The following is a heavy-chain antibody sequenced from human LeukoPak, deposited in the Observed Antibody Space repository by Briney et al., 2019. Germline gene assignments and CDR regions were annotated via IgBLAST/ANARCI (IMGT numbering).Heavy chain of an antibody. D-gene: IGHD3-3*01. CDR2: IYHSGST. CDR3: AGTSASYYYYMDV. V-gene: IGHV4-4*02. CDR1: GGSISSSYW. J-gene: IGHJ6*03. Sequence: SETLSLTCGVSGGSISSSYWWSWVRQPPGKGLEWIGEIYHSGSTNYNPSLKSRVTISMDKSKNQFSLNLSSVTAADTAVYYCAGTSASYYYYMDVWGKGTTVTISS.